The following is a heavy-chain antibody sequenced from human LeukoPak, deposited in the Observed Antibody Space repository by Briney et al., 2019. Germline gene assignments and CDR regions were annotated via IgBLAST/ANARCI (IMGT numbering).Heavy chain of an antibody. CDR3: AKVRWSGWHYGDLDY. Sequence: GGSLRLSCAASGFTFSNYAMSWVRQAPGKGLELVSSISGSGDSAYYIDSVKGRFTISRDNSKNTLYLQMNSLRAEDTAVYYCAKVRWSGWHYGDLDYWGQGTLVTVSS. CDR1: GFTFSNYA. CDR2: ISGSGDSA. V-gene: IGHV3-23*01. J-gene: IGHJ4*02. D-gene: IGHD6-19*01.